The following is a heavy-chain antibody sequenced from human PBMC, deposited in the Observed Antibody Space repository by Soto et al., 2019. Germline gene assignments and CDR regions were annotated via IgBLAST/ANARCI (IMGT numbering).Heavy chain of an antibody. D-gene: IGHD2-21*02. CDR2: INAGNGNT. Sequence: GASVKVSCKASGYTFTSYAMHWVRQAPGQRLEWMGWINAGNGNTKYSQKFQGRVTITRDTSASTAYMELSSLRSEDTAVYYCARIGVVTTTSARSNWFDPWGQGTLVTVSS. CDR3: ARIGVVTTTSARSNWFDP. J-gene: IGHJ5*02. V-gene: IGHV1-3*01. CDR1: GYTFTSYA.